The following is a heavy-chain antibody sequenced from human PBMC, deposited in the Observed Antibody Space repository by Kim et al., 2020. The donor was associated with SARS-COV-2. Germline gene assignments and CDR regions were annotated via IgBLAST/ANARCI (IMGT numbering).Heavy chain of an antibody. Sequence: SETLSLTCTVSGGSISSGGYYWSWIRQHPGKGLEWIGYIYYSGSTYYNPSLKSRVTISVDTSKNQFSLKLSSVTAADTAVYYCAREGYYYGSGEPYGMDVWGQGTTVTVSS. D-gene: IGHD3-10*01. V-gene: IGHV4-31*03. CDR2: IYYSGST. CDR1: GGSISSGGYY. CDR3: AREGYYYGSGEPYGMDV. J-gene: IGHJ6*02.